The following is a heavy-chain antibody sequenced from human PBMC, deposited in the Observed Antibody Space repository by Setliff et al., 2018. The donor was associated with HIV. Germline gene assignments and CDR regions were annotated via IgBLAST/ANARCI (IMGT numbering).Heavy chain of an antibody. J-gene: IGHJ4*02. CDR1: GGSISSSSYY. CDR3: VRQGLTMNRGVPAPILYYFDY. CDR2: IYYSGST. D-gene: IGHD3-10*01. V-gene: IGHV4-39*01. Sequence: NPSETLSLTCTVSGGSISSSSYYWGWIRQPPGKGLEWIGSIYYSGSTYANPSLKSRVTISVDTSKDQFSLNLSSVTAADTAVYYCVRQGLTMNRGVPAPILYYFDYWGQGILVTVSS.